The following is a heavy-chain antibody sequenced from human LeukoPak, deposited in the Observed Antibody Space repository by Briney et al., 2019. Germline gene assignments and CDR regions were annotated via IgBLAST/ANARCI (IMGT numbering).Heavy chain of an antibody. CDR2: ISGSGGST. CDR1: GFTFSSYA. D-gene: IGHD3-22*01. J-gene: IGHJ4*02. CDR3: ARDRNRQYYYDSSGYYGPGFDY. Sequence: GGSLRLSCAAPGFTFSSYAMNWVRQTPGKGLEWVSTISGSGGSTYYADSVKGRFSISRDNAKNSLYLQMNSLRAEDTAVYYCARDRNRQYYYDSSGYYGPGFDYWGQGTLVTVSS. V-gene: IGHV3-23*01.